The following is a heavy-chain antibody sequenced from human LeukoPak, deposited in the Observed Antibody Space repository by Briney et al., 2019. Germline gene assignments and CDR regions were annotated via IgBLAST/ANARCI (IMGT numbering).Heavy chain of an antibody. V-gene: IGHV1-18*01. D-gene: IGHD5-18*01. CDR1: SYTFTSYG. CDR3: ARENRRWIQLWANDAFDI. J-gene: IGHJ3*02. Sequence: ASVKVSCKASSYTFTSYGISWVRQAPGQGLEWMGWISAYNGNTNYAQKLQGRVTMTTDTSTSTAYMELRSLRSDDTAVYYCARENRRWIQLWANDAFDIWGQGTMVTVSS. CDR2: ISAYNGNT.